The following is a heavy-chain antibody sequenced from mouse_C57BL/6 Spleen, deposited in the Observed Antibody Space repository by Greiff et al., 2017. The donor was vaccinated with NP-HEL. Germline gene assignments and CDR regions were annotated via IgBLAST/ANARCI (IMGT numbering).Heavy chain of an antibody. CDR1: GFTFSDYG. CDR2: ISSGSSTI. J-gene: IGHJ1*03. D-gene: IGHD1-1*01. Sequence: EVQGVESGGGLVKPGGSLKLSCAASGFTFSDYGMHWVRQAPEKGLEWVAYISSGSSTIYYADTVKGRFTISRDNATNTLFLQMTSLRSEDTAMYYCARKHYYGSSYEGYFDVWGTGTTVTVSS. CDR3: ARKHYYGSSYEGYFDV. V-gene: IGHV5-17*01.